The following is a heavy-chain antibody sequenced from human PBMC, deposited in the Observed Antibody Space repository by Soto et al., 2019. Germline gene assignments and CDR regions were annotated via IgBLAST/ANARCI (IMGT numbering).Heavy chain of an antibody. J-gene: IGHJ6*02. CDR1: GYTFTGYY. CDR3: ARAFYDYVSSGPIFPPYYYYYYGMDV. Sequence: ASVKVSCKASGYTFTGYYMHWVRQAPGQGLEWMGWINPNSGGTNYAQKFQGWVTMTRDTSISTAYMELSRLRSDDTAVYYCARAFYDYVSSGPIFPPYYYYYYGMDVWGQGTTVTVSS. D-gene: IGHD3-22*01. CDR2: INPNSGGT. V-gene: IGHV1-2*04.